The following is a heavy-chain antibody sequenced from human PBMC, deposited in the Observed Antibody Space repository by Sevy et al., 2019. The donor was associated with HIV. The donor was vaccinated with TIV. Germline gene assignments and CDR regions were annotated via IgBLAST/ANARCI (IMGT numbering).Heavy chain of an antibody. CDR1: GLGFGGYW. CDR2: IKNVGSGK. Sequence: GGSLRLSCAASGLGFGGYWMPWVRQAPGKGLEWVANIKNVGSGKNYVDSVRGRFTISRDNAKNSLYLQRNSLRAEDTAVYYCAREVTYYDSSSYYFAQWYFDYWGQGTLVTVSS. V-gene: IGHV3-7*01. D-gene: IGHD3-22*01. J-gene: IGHJ4*02. CDR3: AREVTYYDSSSYYFAQWYFDY.